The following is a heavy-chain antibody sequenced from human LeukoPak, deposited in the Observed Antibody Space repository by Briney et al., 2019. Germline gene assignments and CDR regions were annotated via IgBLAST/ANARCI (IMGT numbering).Heavy chain of an antibody. CDR1: GFTFSRFT. V-gene: IGHV3-21*06. D-gene: IGHD4-17*01. CDR3: ARDLRTYGDRDRD. Sequence: SGGSLRLSCAASGFTFSRFTMNWVRQAPGKGLEWVSSISGSSRHIYYGDSVKGRFTISRDNAKNSLYLQMNSLRAKDTAVYYCARDLRTYGDRDRDWGQGTLVTVSS. CDR2: ISGSSRHI. J-gene: IGHJ4*02.